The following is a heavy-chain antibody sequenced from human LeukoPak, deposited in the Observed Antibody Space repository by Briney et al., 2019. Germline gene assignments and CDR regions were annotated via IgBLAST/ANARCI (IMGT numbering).Heavy chain of an antibody. D-gene: IGHD6-6*01. CDR3: ARHPGGIAARPLLYYFDY. CDR1: GYSFTSYW. CDR2: IYPGDSDT. J-gene: IGHJ4*02. V-gene: IGHV5-51*01. Sequence: GESLKISCKGSGYSFTSYWIGWVRQMPGKGLEWMGIIYPGDSDTRYSPSFQGQVTISADKSISTAYLQWSSLKASDTAMYYCARHPGGIAARPLLYYFDYWGQGTLVTVSS.